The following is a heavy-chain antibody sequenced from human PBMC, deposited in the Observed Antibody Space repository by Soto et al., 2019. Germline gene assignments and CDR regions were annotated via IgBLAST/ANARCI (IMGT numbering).Heavy chain of an antibody. Sequence: ASVKVSCKASGYTFTSYGISWVRQAPGQGLEWMGWISAYNGNTNYAQKLQGRATMTTDTSTSTAYMELRSLRSDDTAVYYCAREWPFGESLVGYYYYYYGMDVWGQGTTVTVSS. CDR3: AREWPFGESLVGYYYYYYGMDV. CDR1: GYTFTSYG. CDR2: ISAYNGNT. D-gene: IGHD3-10*01. J-gene: IGHJ6*02. V-gene: IGHV1-18*01.